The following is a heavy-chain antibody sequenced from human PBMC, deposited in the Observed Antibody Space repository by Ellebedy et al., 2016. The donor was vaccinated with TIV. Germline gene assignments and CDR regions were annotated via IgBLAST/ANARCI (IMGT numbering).Heavy chain of an antibody. CDR2: INHSGST. D-gene: IGHD3-10*01. Sequence: SETLSLTXAVYGGSFSGYYWSWIRQPPGKGLEWIGEINHSGSTNYNPSLKSRVTISVDTSKNQFSLKLSPVTAADTAVYYCARVRGVITYYFDYWGQGTLVTVSS. V-gene: IGHV4-34*01. CDR3: ARVRGVITYYFDY. CDR1: GGSFSGYY. J-gene: IGHJ4*02.